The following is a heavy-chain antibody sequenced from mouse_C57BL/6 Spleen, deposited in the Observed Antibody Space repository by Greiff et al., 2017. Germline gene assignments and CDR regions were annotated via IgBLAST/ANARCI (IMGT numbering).Heavy chain of an antibody. V-gene: IGHV2-3*01. D-gene: IGHD1-1*01. CDR3: AKITTVVEEAWFAY. CDR2: IWGDGST. Sequence: VKLVESGPGLVAPSQSLSITCTVSGFSLTSYGVSWVRQPPGKGLEWLGVIWGDGSTNYHSALISRLSISKDNSKSQVFLKLNSLQTDDTATYYCAKITTVVEEAWFAYWGQGTLVTVSA. J-gene: IGHJ3*01. CDR1: GFSLTSYG.